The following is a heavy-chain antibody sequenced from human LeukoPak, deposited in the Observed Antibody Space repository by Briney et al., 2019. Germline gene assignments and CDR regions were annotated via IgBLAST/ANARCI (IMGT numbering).Heavy chain of an antibody. Sequence: ASVKVSCKASGFTFTAYYIHWVRQAPGQGLEWMGCINANTGVATYAQKFQGRVTMTRDTSISAAYTELSSLRSDDTAMYYCAKEGAGDSKANDYWGQGTLVSVSS. CDR1: GFTFTAYY. J-gene: IGHJ4*02. CDR2: INANTGVA. V-gene: IGHV1-2*02. CDR3: AKEGAGDSKANDY. D-gene: IGHD3-10*01.